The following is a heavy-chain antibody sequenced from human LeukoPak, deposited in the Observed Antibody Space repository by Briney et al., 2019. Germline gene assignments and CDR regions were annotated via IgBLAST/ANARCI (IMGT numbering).Heavy chain of an antibody. V-gene: IGHV3-7*01. CDR1: GFTFSNYW. CDR2: IKHDGSEK. CDR3: AMPIVVEAATNGFDI. Sequence: PAGSLRLSCAVSGFTFSNYWMNWVRQAPGKGLEWVGNIKHDGSEKYYVDSVKGRFTISRDNAKNSLYLQMNSLRAEDTAMYCCAMPIVVEAATNGFDIWGQGTMVTVSS. J-gene: IGHJ3*02. D-gene: IGHD2-15*01.